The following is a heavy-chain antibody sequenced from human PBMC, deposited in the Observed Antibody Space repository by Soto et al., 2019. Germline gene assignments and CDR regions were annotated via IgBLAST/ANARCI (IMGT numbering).Heavy chain of an antibody. J-gene: IGHJ3*01. CDR3: AKGGIIGTSDAFDV. Sequence: EVGLVECGGGLAQPGRSLRLSCAASGFTFDDDAMHWFRQAPGKGLQWVAGSTWTSGSMGYAASVKGRFTISRDNAKNALYLQMHTLRVEDTALYYCAKGGIIGTSDAFDVWGQGTMVPVS. D-gene: IGHD1-20*01. V-gene: IGHV3-9*01. CDR1: GFTFDDDA. CDR2: STWTSGSM.